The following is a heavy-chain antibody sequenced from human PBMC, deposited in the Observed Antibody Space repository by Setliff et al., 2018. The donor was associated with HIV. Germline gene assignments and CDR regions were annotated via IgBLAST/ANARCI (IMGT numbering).Heavy chain of an antibody. V-gene: IGHV4-59*11. CDR2: VYSTGST. Sequence: LSLTCTVSGGSIENLYWTWIRQPSGRGLEWIGYVYSTGSTKYNPSLKSRVTMSDDTSKNQISLTLTSVSAADTAVYYCASTSMGMTRKPIWYYHMDVWGHGITVTVSS. CDR1: GGSIENLY. CDR3: ASTSMGMTRKPIWYYHMDV. J-gene: IGHJ6*03. D-gene: IGHD7-27*01.